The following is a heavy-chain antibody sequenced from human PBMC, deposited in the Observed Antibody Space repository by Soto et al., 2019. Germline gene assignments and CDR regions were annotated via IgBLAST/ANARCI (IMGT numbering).Heavy chain of an antibody. Sequence: GGSLRLSCAASGFTFSSYEMNWVRQAPGKGLEWVSYISSSGSTIYYADSVKGRFTISRDNAKNSLYLQMNSLRAEDTAVYYCARAPYSSSWYGFDYWGQGTLVTVSS. V-gene: IGHV3-48*03. CDR3: ARAPYSSSWYGFDY. CDR1: GFTFSSYE. D-gene: IGHD6-13*01. CDR2: ISSSGSTI. J-gene: IGHJ4*02.